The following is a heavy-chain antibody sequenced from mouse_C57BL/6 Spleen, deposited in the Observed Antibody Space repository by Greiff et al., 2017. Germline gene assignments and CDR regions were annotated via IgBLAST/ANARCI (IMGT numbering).Heavy chain of an antibody. CDR1: GYTFTSYW. CDR3: ARRADYDWYFDV. CDR2: IHPKSGST. J-gene: IGHJ1*03. V-gene: IGHV1-64*01. D-gene: IGHD2-4*01. Sequence: VQLQQPGAELVKPGASVKLSCKASGYTFTSYWMHWVKQRPGQGLEWIGMIHPKSGSTNYNEKFKSKATLTVDKSSSTAYMQLSSLTSEDSAVYYCARRADYDWYFDVWGTGTTVTVSS.